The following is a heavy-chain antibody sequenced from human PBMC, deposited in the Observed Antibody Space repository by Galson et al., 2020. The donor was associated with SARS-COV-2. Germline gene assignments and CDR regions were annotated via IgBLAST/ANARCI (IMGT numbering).Heavy chain of an antibody. CDR1: GFTFSDYY. CDR3: ARDRSSSSTSYFDY. Sequence: GGSLRLSCAASGFTFSDYYMSWIRQAPGKGLEWISYISSSGSTIYYADSVKGRFTISRDNAKNSLYLQMNSLRAEDTAMYYCARDRSSSSTSYFDYWGQGTLVTVSS. V-gene: IGHV3-11*01. D-gene: IGHD6-6*01. J-gene: IGHJ4*02. CDR2: ISSSGSTI.